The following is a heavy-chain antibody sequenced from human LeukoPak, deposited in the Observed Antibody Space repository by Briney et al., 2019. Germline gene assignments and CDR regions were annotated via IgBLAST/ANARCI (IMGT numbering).Heavy chain of an antibody. CDR1: GFTFSSYW. Sequence: GGSLRLSCAASGFTFSSYWMSWVRQAPGKGPEWVANIKQDGSEKYYVDSVKGRFTISRDNAKNSLYLQMNSLRAEDTAVYYCARVGTVVVTAITGYYFDYWGQGTLVTVSS. J-gene: IGHJ4*02. V-gene: IGHV3-7*01. CDR2: IKQDGSEK. CDR3: ARVGTVVVTAITGYYFDY. D-gene: IGHD2-21*02.